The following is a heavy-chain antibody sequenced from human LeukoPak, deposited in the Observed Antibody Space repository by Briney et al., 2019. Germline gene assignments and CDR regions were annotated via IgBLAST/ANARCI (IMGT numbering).Heavy chain of an antibody. Sequence: PGGSLRLSCAASGFTFSSYGMHWVRQAPGKGLEWVAFIRYDGSNEYYADSVKGRFTISRDNSKNTLYLQMNSLRAEDTAVYYCARDPPYSSSSRTYYFDYWGQGTLVTVSS. CDR1: GFTFSSYG. CDR2: IRYDGSNE. CDR3: ARDPPYSSSSRTYYFDY. V-gene: IGHV3-30*02. D-gene: IGHD6-6*01. J-gene: IGHJ4*02.